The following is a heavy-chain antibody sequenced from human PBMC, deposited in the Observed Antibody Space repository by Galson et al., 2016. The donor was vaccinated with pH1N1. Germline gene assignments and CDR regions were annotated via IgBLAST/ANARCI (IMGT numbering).Heavy chain of an antibody. CDR3: ATAGPLVREILYYSYAMDV. J-gene: IGHJ6*02. CDR2: ISPIFGSI. Sequence: SVKVSCKASGGTFSDSAISWVRQAPGQGLEWMGGISPIFGSINYAQRFQGRVTVRADIFTKTAYMELSSLTYEDTAIYYCATAGPLVREILYYSYAMDVWGQGTTVTVSS. V-gene: IGHV1-69*06. D-gene: IGHD3-10*01. CDR1: GGTFSDSA.